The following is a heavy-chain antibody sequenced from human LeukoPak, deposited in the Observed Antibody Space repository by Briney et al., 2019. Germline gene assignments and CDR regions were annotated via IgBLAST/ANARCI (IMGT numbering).Heavy chain of an antibody. V-gene: IGHV4-34*01. CDR2: INHSGST. Sequence: SETLSLTCAVYGGSFSGYYWSWIRQPPGKGLEWIGEINHSGSTNYNPSLTSRGTISVDTSKNQFSLKLSTVTAADTAVYYCASRSESSGWYRDYWGQGTLVTVSS. D-gene: IGHD6-19*01. CDR3: ASRSESSGWYRDY. J-gene: IGHJ4*02. CDR1: GGSFSGYY.